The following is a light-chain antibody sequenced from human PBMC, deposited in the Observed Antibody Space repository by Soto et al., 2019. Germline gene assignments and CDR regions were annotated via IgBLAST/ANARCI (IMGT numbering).Light chain of an antibody. CDR3: CSYAGSSTPYV. J-gene: IGLJ1*01. CDR1: SSDVGSYNL. Sequence: QSVLTQPASVSGSPGQSITISCTGTSSDVGSYNLVSWYQQHPGKAPKLMIYEGSKRPSGVSNRFSGSKSGNTASLTISGLQAEDEADHYCCSYAGSSTPYVFGTGTKVTVL. V-gene: IGLV2-23*01. CDR2: EGS.